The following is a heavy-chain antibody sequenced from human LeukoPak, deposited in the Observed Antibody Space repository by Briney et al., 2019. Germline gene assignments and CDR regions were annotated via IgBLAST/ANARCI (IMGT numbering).Heavy chain of an antibody. Sequence: PGGSLRLSCAVSGLTFSGSWITWIRQAPGKGLEWVSVIYSGGSTYYADSVKGRFTISRDNSKNTLYLQMNSLRAEDTAVYYCARGVRGYSYALDYWGQGTLVTVSS. D-gene: IGHD5-18*01. V-gene: IGHV3-53*01. CDR2: IYSGGST. CDR3: ARGVRGYSYALDY. J-gene: IGHJ4*02. CDR1: GLTFSGSW.